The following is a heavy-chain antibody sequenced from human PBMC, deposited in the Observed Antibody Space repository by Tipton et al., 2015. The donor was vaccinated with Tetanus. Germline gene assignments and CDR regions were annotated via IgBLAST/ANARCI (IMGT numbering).Heavy chain of an antibody. CDR3: ATTEYSSGWYN. CDR1: GGSISSSTYY. D-gene: IGHD6-19*01. J-gene: IGHJ4*02. Sequence: TLSLTCTVSGGSISSSTYYWGWIRQPPGKGLEWIGSIYYSGNTYYNPALKSRVTISVDTSKNQFSLQLNSVTAADTAAYYCATTEYSSGWYNWGQGTLVTVSS. V-gene: IGHV4-39*01. CDR2: IYYSGNT.